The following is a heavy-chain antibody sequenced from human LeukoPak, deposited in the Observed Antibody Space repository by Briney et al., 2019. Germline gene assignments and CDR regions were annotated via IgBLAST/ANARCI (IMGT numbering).Heavy chain of an antibody. CDR2: INHSGST. V-gene: IGHV4-34*01. J-gene: IGHJ4*02. CDR1: GGSFSGYY. CDR3: ARGGLRYFGPEADY. Sequence: PSETLSLTCAVYGGSFSGYYWSWIRQPPGKGLEWIGEINHSGSTNYNPSLKSRVTISVDTSKNQFSLKLSSVTAADTAVYYCARGGLRYFGPEADYWGQGTLVTVSS. D-gene: IGHD3-9*01.